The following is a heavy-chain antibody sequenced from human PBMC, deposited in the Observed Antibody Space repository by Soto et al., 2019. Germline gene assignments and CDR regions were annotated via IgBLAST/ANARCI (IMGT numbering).Heavy chain of an antibody. Sequence: PSQTLSLTCAISGDSVSSNSAAWNWIRQSPSRGLEWLGRTYYRSKWYNDYAVSVKGRITINPDTSKNQFSLQLNSVTPEDTAVYYCARDPVAAAQHNYYYYGMDVWGQGTTVTVS. V-gene: IGHV6-1*01. CDR1: GDSVSSNSAA. D-gene: IGHD6-13*01. CDR2: TYYRSKWYN. J-gene: IGHJ6*02. CDR3: ARDPVAAAQHNYYYYGMDV.